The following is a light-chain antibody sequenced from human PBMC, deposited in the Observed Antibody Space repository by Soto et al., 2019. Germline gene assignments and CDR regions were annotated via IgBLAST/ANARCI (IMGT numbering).Light chain of an antibody. CDR2: ANT. CDR3: QSYDSGLSGSI. J-gene: IGLJ2*01. CDR1: TSNIGAGYD. V-gene: IGLV1-40*01. Sequence: QSVLTQPPSVSGAPGQRVTISCSGTTSNIGAGYDVHWYQLLPGTAPKLLIYANTDRPSGVPDRFSGSKSGTSASLAITGLQAEDEAEYYCQSYDSGLSGSIFGGGTKLTVL.